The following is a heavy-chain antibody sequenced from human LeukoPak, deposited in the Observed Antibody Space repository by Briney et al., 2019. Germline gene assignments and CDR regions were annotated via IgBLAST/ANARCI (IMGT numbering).Heavy chain of an antibody. CDR3: ARDYQGGYGDKTVDY. J-gene: IGHJ4*02. D-gene: IGHD5-18*01. CDR1: GGSMNINNYY. CDR2: IYYSGST. Sequence: SETLSLTCTVSGGSMNINNYYWGWIRQPPGKGLEWIGSIYYSGSTYYNPSLKSRVTISVDTSKNQFSLKLSSVTAADTAVYYCARDYQGGYGDKTVDYWGQGTLVTVSS. V-gene: IGHV4-39*07.